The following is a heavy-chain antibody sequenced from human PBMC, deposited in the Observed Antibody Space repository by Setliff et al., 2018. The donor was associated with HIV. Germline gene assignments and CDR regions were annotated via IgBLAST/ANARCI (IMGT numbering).Heavy chain of an antibody. J-gene: IGHJ3*02. CDR2: IHFGGHT. V-gene: IGHV4-39*02. CDR3: ASPRSLLVWYDAFDI. Sequence: ASETLSLTCTVSGDSFSGTSYYWGWIRQPPGKGLEWIASIHFGGHTWYNPSLNSRVTISVDTSKNHFSLTLSSVTAADTAVYYCASPRSLLVWYDAFDIWGQGTMVTVSS. D-gene: IGHD3-16*01. CDR1: GDSFSGTSYY.